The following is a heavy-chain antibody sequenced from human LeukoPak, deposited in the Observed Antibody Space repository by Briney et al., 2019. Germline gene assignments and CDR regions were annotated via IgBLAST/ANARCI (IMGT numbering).Heavy chain of an antibody. J-gene: IGHJ6*03. CDR3: ASQVRLERRYYYYYMDV. Sequence: PSETLSLTCAVYGGSLSDYYWSWIRQPPGKGLEWIGEINHSGSTNYNPSLKSRVTMSLDTSKNQFSLKLSSVTAADTAVYYCASQVRLERRYYYYYMDVWDKGTTVTVSS. CDR2: INHSGST. CDR1: GGSLSDYY. D-gene: IGHD1-1*01. V-gene: IGHV4-34*01.